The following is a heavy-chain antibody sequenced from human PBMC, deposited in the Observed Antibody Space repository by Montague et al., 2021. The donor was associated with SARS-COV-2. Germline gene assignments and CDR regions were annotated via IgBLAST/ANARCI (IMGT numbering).Heavy chain of an antibody. V-gene: IGHV4-39*01. CDR1: GGSVSSRSYY. CDR3: ARRGDYGGPRFDY. CDR2: IYYSGST. J-gene: IGHJ4*02. Sequence: TLSLTCTVSGGSVSSRSYYWGWIRQPPGKGLEWIGSIYYSGSTHYNPSLKSRVTISVDTSKNQFSLKLSSVTAADAAVYYCARRGDYGGPRFDYWGQGTLVSVSS. D-gene: IGHD4-23*01.